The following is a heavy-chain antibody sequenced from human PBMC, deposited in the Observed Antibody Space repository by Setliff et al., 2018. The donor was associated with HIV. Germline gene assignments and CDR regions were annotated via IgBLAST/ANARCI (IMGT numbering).Heavy chain of an antibody. V-gene: IGHV4-39*01. CDR3: ARHRDPPGTSWIYYYYYMDL. D-gene: IGHD6-13*01. CDR2: IYYSGST. CDR1: GGSIGSGSYY. Sequence: SETLSLTCTVSGGSIGSGSYYWSWIRQPPGKGLEWIGSIYYSGSTYYNPSLKSRVTISVDTSKNHVSLRLSSVTAADTGVYYCARHRDPPGTSWIYYYYYMDLWGEGTTVTVSS. J-gene: IGHJ6*03.